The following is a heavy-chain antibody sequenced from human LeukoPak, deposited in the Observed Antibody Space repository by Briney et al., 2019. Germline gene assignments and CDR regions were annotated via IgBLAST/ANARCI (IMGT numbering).Heavy chain of an antibody. D-gene: IGHD2-2*01. CDR3: ARDHCSANSCYEDYYNGLDV. Sequence: GASVKVSCKASGYTFTAYYLQWVRLAPGQGLEWMGWINPKSGGTEYAQRFQGRVTMTRDTSISTAYMELSMLRSDDTAVYYCARDHCSANSCYEDYYNGLDVWGQGTTVTVSS. CDR2: INPKSGGT. V-gene: IGHV1-2*02. CDR1: GYTFTAYY. J-gene: IGHJ6*02.